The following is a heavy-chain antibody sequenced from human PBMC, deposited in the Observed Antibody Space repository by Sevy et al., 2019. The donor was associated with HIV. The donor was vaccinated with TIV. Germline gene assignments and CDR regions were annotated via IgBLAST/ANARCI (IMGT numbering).Heavy chain of an antibody. CDR2: IYPGDSVT. J-gene: IGHJ4*02. CDR3: ASYPIVVVPAAEYYFDY. V-gene: IGHV5-51*01. D-gene: IGHD2-2*01. CDR1: GYTFSNYW. Sequence: GESLKISCKGSGYTFSNYWIGWVRQMPGKGLEWMGVIYPGDSVTRYSPSFQGQVTMSADKSTSTAYLQWSSLKTSDTAIYYCASYPIVVVPAAEYYFDYWGQRTLVTVSS.